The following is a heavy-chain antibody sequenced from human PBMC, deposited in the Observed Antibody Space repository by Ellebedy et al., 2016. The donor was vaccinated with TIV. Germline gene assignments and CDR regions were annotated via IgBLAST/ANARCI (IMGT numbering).Heavy chain of an antibody. CDR2: IYSSWNT. CDR1: GDSISSRNLY. Sequence: MPSETLSLTCTVSGDSISSRNLYWGWIRQAPGKGLQWIGSIYSSWNTYYNPSLESRVTMSIDTSKNQFSLKLTSVTAADTAVYYCARGRWLQPYFDYWGQGTPVTVSS. D-gene: IGHD5-24*01. J-gene: IGHJ4*02. V-gene: IGHV4-39*07. CDR3: ARGRWLQPYFDY.